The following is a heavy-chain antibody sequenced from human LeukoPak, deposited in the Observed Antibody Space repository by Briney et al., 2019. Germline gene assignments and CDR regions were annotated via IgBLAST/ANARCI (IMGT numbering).Heavy chain of an antibody. CDR1: IYLYTLQY. Sequence: GVSVTVSCSSSIYLYTLQYILWARQAPGKGLEWMGWNNPNNGDTNCAQNFQDRVTMTRDKSIRTLYMEVSRLRADDTALYYCAKEGEWSDGTCFDHWGQGTLVTVSS. V-gene: IGHV1-2*02. D-gene: IGHD3-10*01. J-gene: IGHJ4*02. CDR2: NNPNNGDT. CDR3: AKEGEWSDGTCFDH.